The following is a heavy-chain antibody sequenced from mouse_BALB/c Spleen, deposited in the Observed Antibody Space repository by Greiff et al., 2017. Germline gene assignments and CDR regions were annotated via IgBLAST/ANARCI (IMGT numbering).Heavy chain of an antibody. Sequence: EVQGVESGGGLVKPGGSLKLSCAASGFTFSSYTMSWVRQTPEKRLEWVATISSGGSYTYYPDSVKGRFTISRDNAKNTLYLQMSSLKSEDTAMYYCTRGGGTTALDYWGQGTSVTVSS. J-gene: IGHJ4*01. CDR1: GFTFSSYT. D-gene: IGHD1-1*01. V-gene: IGHV5-6-4*01. CDR2: ISSGGSYT. CDR3: TRGGGTTALDY.